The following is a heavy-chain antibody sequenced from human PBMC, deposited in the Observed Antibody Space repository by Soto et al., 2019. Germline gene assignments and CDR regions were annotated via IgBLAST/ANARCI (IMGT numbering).Heavy chain of an antibody. V-gene: IGHV4-34*01. CDR2: INHSGST. CDR3: ARGRKARHYYDSSGNWFDP. Sequence: SETLSLTCAVYGGSFSGYYWSWIRQPPGKGLEWIGEINHSGSTNYNPSLKSRVTISVDTSKNQFSLKLSSVTAADTAMYYCARGRKARHYYDSSGNWFDPWGQGTLVTVSS. D-gene: IGHD3-22*01. CDR1: GGSFSGYY. J-gene: IGHJ5*02.